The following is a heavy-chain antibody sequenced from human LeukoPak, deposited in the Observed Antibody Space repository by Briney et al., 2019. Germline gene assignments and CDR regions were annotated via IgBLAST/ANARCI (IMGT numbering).Heavy chain of an antibody. CDR3: ARADEWLVLFDY. Sequence: GASVKVSCEASGYTFTGYYMHWVRQAPGQGLEWMGQINPNSGGTNYAQKFQGRVTMTRDTSISTAYMELSRLRSDDTAVYYCARADEWLVLFDYWGQGTLVTVSS. J-gene: IGHJ4*02. V-gene: IGHV1-2*06. CDR2: INPNSGGT. CDR1: GYTFTGYY. D-gene: IGHD6-19*01.